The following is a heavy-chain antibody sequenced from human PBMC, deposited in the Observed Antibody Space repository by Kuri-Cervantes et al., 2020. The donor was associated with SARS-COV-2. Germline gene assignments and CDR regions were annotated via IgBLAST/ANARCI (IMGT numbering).Heavy chain of an antibody. J-gene: IGHJ3*02. CDR2: ISPNSGGT. CDR3: ARVDWATPRGPFDM. CDR1: GYTFTGYF. Sequence: ASVKVSCKASGYTFTGYFVHWVRQAPGQGLEWMGWISPNSGGTNYAWKFQGRVTMSRETSTSTASMELSRLTSDDTAIYYCARVDWATPRGPFDMWGQGTLVTVSS. D-gene: IGHD3/OR15-3a*01. V-gene: IGHV1-2*02.